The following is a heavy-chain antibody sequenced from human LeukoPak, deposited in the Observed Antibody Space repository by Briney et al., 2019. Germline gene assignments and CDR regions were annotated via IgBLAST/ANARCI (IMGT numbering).Heavy chain of an antibody. CDR2: INHSGST. V-gene: IGHV4-34*01. CDR1: GGSFSGYY. Sequence: PSGTLSLTCAVYGGSFSGYYWSWIRQPPGKGLEWIGEINHSGSTNYNPSLKSRVTISVDTSKNQFSLKLSSVTAADTAVYYCARGYSSSSEGWFDPWGQGTLVTVSS. D-gene: IGHD6-6*01. J-gene: IGHJ5*02. CDR3: ARGYSSSSEGWFDP.